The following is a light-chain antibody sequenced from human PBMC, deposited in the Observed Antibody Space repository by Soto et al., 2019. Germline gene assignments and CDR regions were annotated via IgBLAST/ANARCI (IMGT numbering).Light chain of an antibody. CDR3: QQYVTSSPRT. V-gene: IGKV3-20*01. CDR2: GIS. Sequence: EIVLTQSPGTLSLSPGERATLSCRASHTISSSYLAWYQQKPGQAPRPLMYGISRRATGIPDRFSGSESGTDFTLTITRLEPEDFAVYYCQQYVTSSPRTFGQGTKVDIK. CDR1: HTISSSY. J-gene: IGKJ1*01.